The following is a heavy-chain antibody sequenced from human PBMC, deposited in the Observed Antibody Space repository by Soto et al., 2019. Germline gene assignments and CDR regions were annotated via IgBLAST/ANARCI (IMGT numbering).Heavy chain of an antibody. Sequence: QVQLVQSGAEVKKPGSSVKVSCKASGGTFSSYAISWVRQAPGQGLEGMGGIIPIFGTGNYAQKFQGKVTMTRGQFTDHAYKEPRSLKLDGPGVYYWGRGPYYCYYGMDVWGQGTTVTVSS. J-gene: IGHJ6*02. CDR1: GGTFSSYA. D-gene: IGHD2-15*01. V-gene: IGHV1-69*01. CDR2: IIPIFGTG. CDR3: GRGPYYCYYGMDV.